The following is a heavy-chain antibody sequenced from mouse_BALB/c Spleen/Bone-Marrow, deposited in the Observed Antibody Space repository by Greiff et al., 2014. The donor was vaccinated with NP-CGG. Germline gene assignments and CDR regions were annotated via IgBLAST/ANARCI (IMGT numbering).Heavy chain of an antibody. Sequence: VHLVESGAELAKPGASVKMSCKASGYTFTIYWMHWVKQRPGQGLEWIGYINPSAGYTEYNQKFKDKATLTADKSSSTAYMQLSSLTSEDSAVYYCARYGGRSYDGFAYWGQGTLVTVSA. CDR3: ARYGGRSYDGFAY. J-gene: IGHJ3*01. CDR2: INPSAGYT. V-gene: IGHV1-7*01. D-gene: IGHD2-12*01. CDR1: GYTFTIYW.